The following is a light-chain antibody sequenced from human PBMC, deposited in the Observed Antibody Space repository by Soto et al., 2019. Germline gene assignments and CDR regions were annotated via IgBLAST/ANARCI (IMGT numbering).Light chain of an antibody. CDR1: QTISSW. J-gene: IGKJ1*01. CDR3: KQYNSYLWT. V-gene: IGKV1-5*03. Sequence: DIQMTQSPSTLSASVGDRVIIICRASQTISSWLAWYQQKPGKAPKLLIYKASSLESAVPSRFSSSGSGKEFTITISSLQPDDFATYNCKQYNSYLWTCGQGTRVEIK. CDR2: KAS.